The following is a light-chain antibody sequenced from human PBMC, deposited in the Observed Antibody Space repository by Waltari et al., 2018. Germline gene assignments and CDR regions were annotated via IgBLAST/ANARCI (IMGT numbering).Light chain of an antibody. CDR2: WAS. CDR1: QSVLHTNHKNY. V-gene: IGKV4-1*01. CDR3: QQYYSAPNT. J-gene: IGKJ2*01. Sequence: DIVVTQSPDSLAVSLGERATIHCKSIQSVLHTNHKNYLAWYQQKPGQPPKLLIYWASTRASGVPGRFSGSGSGTDFTLTISSLQAEDVAVYYCQQYYSAPNTFGQGTKLEI.